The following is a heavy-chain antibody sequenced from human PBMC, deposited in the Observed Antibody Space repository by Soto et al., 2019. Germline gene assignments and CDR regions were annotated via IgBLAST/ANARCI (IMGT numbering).Heavy chain of an antibody. D-gene: IGHD3-3*01. CDR3: ARDFRPMLEWLLSYSDDAFDI. V-gene: IGHV3-7*01. CDR2: IKQDGSEK. J-gene: IGHJ3*02. Sequence: GGSLRLSCAASGFTFSSYWMSWVRQAPGKGLEWVANIKQDGSEKYYVDSVKGRFTISRDNAKNSLYLQMNSLRAEDTAVYYCARDFRPMLEWLLSYSDDAFDIWGQGTMVTVSS. CDR1: GFTFSSYW.